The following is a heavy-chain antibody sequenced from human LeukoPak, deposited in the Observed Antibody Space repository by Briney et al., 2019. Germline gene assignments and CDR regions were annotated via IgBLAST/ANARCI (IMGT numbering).Heavy chain of an antibody. V-gene: IGHV3-23*01. CDR3: ATGCVGSPSCFTTGYDH. CDR1: GFTFNSYA. D-gene: IGHD1-26*01. Sequence: GGSLRLSCAASGFTFNSYAMYWVRQAPGKGLEWVSGIFGSGGSAHYADSVKGRFAISRDNSKSTVYLQMNSLRAEDTALYFCATGCVGSPSCFTTGYDHWGQGTLVTVSS. J-gene: IGHJ4*02. CDR2: IFGSGGSA.